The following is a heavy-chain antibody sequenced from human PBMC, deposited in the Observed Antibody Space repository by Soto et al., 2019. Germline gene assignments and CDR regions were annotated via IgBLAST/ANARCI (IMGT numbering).Heavy chain of an antibody. Sequence: GGSLRLSCAASGYTFSDYYMSWIRQAPGKGLEWISYIDTSGTKIYYADSVKGRFTITRDNAKNSPYLEMNSLRDEDTAVYYCASHYDMWSGYLSPVDYWGRGTQVTVSS. V-gene: IGHV3-11*01. CDR2: IDTSGTKI. CDR3: ASHYDMWSGYLSPVDY. J-gene: IGHJ4*02. D-gene: IGHD3-3*01. CDR1: GYTFSDYY.